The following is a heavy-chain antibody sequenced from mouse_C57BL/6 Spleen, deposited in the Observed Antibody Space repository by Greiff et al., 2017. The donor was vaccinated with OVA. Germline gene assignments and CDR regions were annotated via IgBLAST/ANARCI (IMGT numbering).Heavy chain of an antibody. D-gene: IGHD1-1*01. CDR1: GYTFTDYE. V-gene: IGHV1-15*01. J-gene: IGHJ4*01. CDR2: IDPETGGT. CDR3: SRDYGSSYVWNYAMDY. Sequence: VQLQQSGAELVRPGASVTLSCKASGYTFTDYEMHWVKQTPVHGLEWIGAIDPETGGTAYNQKFKGKAILTADQSSSTAYMELRSLPSEDSAVYYCSRDYGSSYVWNYAMDYWGQGTSVTVSS.